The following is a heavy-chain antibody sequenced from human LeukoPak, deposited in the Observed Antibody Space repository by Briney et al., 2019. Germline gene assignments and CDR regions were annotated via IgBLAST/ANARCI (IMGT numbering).Heavy chain of an antibody. V-gene: IGHV3-48*01. CDR1: GFTFSSYS. D-gene: IGHD6-19*01. CDR3: VRDHQWAFDI. Sequence: GRSLRLSCAASGFTFSSYSMNWVRQAPGKGLEWVSYMRSSDNTIYYADSVKGRFTISRDSAKNSLYLQMNSLRAEDTAVYYCVRDHQWAFDIWGQGTMVTVSS. CDR2: MRSSDNTI. J-gene: IGHJ3*02.